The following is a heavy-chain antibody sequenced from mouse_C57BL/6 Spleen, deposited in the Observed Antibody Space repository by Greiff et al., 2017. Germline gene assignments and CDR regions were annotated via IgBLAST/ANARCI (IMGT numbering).Heavy chain of an antibody. CDR1: GYTFTSYW. CDR2: IYPSDSET. J-gene: IGHJ2*01. CDR3: ARRGGSYYSNPFDY. V-gene: IGHV1-61*01. D-gene: IGHD2-5*01. Sequence: QVQLQQPGAELVRPGSSVKLSCKASGYTFTSYWMDWVKQRPGQGLEWIGNIYPSDSETHYNQKFKDKDTLTVDKSSSTAYMQLSSLTSEDSAVYYCARRGGSYYSNPFDYWGQGTTLTVSS.